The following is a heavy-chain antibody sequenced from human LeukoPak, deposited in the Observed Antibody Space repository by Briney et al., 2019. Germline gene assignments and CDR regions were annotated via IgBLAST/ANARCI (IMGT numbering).Heavy chain of an antibody. D-gene: IGHD2-15*01. J-gene: IGHJ6*02. CDR1: GGSFSGYY. CDR2: INHSGST. CDR3: ARKDIDGMDV. Sequence: PSETLSLTCAVYGGSFSGYYWSWIRQPPGKGLEWIGEINHSGSTNYNPSLKSRVTISVDTSKNQFSLKLSSVTAADTAVYYCARKDIDGMDVWGQGTTVTVSS. V-gene: IGHV4-34*01.